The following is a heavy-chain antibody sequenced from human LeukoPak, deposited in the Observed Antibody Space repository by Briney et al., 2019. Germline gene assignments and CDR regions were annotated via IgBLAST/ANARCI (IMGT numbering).Heavy chain of an antibody. CDR3: ARGSKDIVVVVAAKDYYYYYYMDV. J-gene: IGHJ6*03. CDR1: GGSISSGSYY. D-gene: IGHD2-15*01. V-gene: IGHV4-61*02. Sequence: SETLSLTCIVSGGSISSGSYYWSWIRQPAGKGLEWIGRVFTSGSTDYNPSFKSRVTISVDTSKNQFSLKLSSVTAADTAVYYCARGSKDIVVVVAAKDYYYYYYMDVWGKGTTVTVSS. CDR2: VFTSGST.